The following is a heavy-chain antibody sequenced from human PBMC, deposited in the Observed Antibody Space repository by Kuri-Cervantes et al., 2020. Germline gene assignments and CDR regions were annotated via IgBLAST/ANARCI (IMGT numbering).Heavy chain of an antibody. Sequence: GESLKISCAASGFTFSNYAMSWVRQAPGKGLEWVSSISGSGGSSYHAVSVKGRFTISRDNSKNTLYLQMNSLRAEDTAVYYCARDYYGPDYWGQGTLVTVSS. D-gene: IGHD3-10*01. J-gene: IGHJ4*02. V-gene: IGHV3-23*01. CDR3: ARDYYGPDY. CDR1: GFTFSNYA. CDR2: ISGSGGSS.